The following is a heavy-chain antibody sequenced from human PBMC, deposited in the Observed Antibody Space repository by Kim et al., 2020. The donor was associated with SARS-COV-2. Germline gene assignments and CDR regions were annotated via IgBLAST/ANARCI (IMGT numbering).Heavy chain of an antibody. CDR3: ARGGRMTRVAVAGYYGMDV. Sequence: GGSLRLSCAASGFTFSSYDMHWVRQATGKGLEWVSAIGTAGDTYYPGSVKGRFTISRENAKNSLYLQMNSLRAGDTAVYYCARGGRMTRVAVAGYYGMDVWGQGTTVTVSS. D-gene: IGHD6-19*01. CDR2: IGTAGDT. CDR1: GFTFSSYD. J-gene: IGHJ6*02. V-gene: IGHV3-13*01.